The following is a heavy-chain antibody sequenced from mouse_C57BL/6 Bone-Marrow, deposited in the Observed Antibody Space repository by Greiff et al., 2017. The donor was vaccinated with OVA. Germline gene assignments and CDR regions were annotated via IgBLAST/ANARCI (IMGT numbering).Heavy chain of an antibody. Sequence: QVQLKQPGAELVKPGASVKMSCKASGYTFTSYWITWVKQRPGQGLEWIGDIYPGSGSTNYNEKFKSKATLTVDTSSSTAYMQLSSLTSEDSAVYYCAREDYYGSSYHWYFDVWGTGTTVTVSS. CDR3: AREDYYGSSYHWYFDV. CDR2: IYPGSGST. D-gene: IGHD1-1*01. V-gene: IGHV1-55*01. CDR1: GYTFTSYW. J-gene: IGHJ1*03.